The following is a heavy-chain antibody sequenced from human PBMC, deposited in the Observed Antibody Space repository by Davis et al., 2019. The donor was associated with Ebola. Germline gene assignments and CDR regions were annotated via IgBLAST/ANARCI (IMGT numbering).Heavy chain of an antibody. CDR3: ARTSIVGTTTTASDI. D-gene: IGHD1-26*01. CDR2: INGYNGNT. V-gene: IGHV1-18*01. CDR1: GYTFSSYG. Sequence: ASVKVSCKASGYTFSSYGISWVRQAPGQGLEWMGWINGYNGNTNYAQKLQGRVTMTTDTSTSTAYMELRSLISDDTSVYYCARTSIVGTTTTASDIWGQGTKVTVSS. J-gene: IGHJ3*02.